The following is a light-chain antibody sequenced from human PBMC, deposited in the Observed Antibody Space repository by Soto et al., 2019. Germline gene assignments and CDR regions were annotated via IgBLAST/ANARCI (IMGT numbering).Light chain of an antibody. CDR1: QSVSSSY. CDR2: GAS. J-gene: IGKJ5*01. CDR3: QQYGSSIT. Sequence: EMMLTQSPATLSLSPGETATVSCRASQSVSSSYLAWYQQKPGQAPRLLIYGASSRATGIPDRFSGSGSGTDFTLTISRLEPEDFAVYYCQQYGSSITFGHGTRLEIK. V-gene: IGKV3-20*01.